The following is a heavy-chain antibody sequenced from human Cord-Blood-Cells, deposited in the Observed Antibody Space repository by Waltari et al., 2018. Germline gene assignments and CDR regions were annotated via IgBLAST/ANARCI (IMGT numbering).Heavy chain of an antibody. CDR3: ASGPPSSYYDPNWFDP. D-gene: IGHD3-3*01. Sequence: QVQLQQWGAGLLKPSETLSLTCAVYGGSFSGYYWSWIRQHPGKGLEWIGEINHSGSTNYNPSLKSRVTISVDTSKNQFSLKLSSVTAADTAVYYCASGPPSSYYDPNWFDPWGQGTLVTVSS. J-gene: IGHJ5*02. CDR2: INHSGST. CDR1: GGSFSGYY. V-gene: IGHV4-34*01.